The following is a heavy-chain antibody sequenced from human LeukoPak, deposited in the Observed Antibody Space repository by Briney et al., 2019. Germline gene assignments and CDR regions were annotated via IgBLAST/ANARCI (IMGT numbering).Heavy chain of an antibody. Sequence: ASVKLSCKASGGTFSSYAISWVRQAPGQGREWMGGIIPIFGTANYTQNFQGRVTITTDESTSTAYMELSSLRSEDTAVYYCARVKESTSCYPKCNSMDVWGKGTTVTVSS. CDR2: IIPIFGTA. V-gene: IGHV1-69*05. CDR1: GGTFSSYA. CDR3: ARVKESTSCYPKCNSMDV. J-gene: IGHJ6*03. D-gene: IGHD2-2*01.